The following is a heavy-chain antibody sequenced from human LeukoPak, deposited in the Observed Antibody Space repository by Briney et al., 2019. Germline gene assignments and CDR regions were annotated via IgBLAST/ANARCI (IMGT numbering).Heavy chain of an antibody. Sequence: ASVKVSCKASGYTFTSYYMHWVRQAPGQGLEWMGIINPSGGSTSYAQKFQGRATMTRDTSTSTVYMELSSLRSEDTAVYYCARGPIGYYDFWSGYPDYWGQGTLVTVSS. CDR1: GYTFTSYY. J-gene: IGHJ4*02. D-gene: IGHD3-3*01. CDR2: INPSGGST. CDR3: ARGPIGYYDFWSGYPDY. V-gene: IGHV1-46*01.